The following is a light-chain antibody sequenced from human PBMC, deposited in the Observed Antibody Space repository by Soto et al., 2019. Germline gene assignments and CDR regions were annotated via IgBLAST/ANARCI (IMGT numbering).Light chain of an antibody. CDR1: QSVSSN. CDR3: QQYINWPPLT. V-gene: IGKV3-15*01. J-gene: IGKJ4*01. CDR2: DAS. Sequence: EIVLTQSPATLSVSPGERATLSCRASQSVSSNLAWYQQKPGQAPRLLIFDASTRATNIPARFTGSGSGTEFTLTISSLQSEDCAVYYCQQYINWPPLTFGGGTKVESK.